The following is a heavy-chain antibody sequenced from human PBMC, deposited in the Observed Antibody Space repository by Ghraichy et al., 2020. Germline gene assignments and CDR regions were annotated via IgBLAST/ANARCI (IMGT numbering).Heavy chain of an antibody. J-gene: IGHJ4*02. CDR1: GGSLSGYY. Sequence: SQTLSLTCAVSGGSLSGYYWSWIRQPPGRRLEWIGDISRSGATNYNPSLKGRVTISLDTSKNHFSLRLISVTAADTAVYYCVRGGTLVARLNIAQKYYLDFWGQGTLVTVSS. D-gene: IGHD6-6*01. V-gene: IGHV4-34*01. CDR2: ISRSGAT. CDR3: VRGGTLVARLNIAQKYYLDF.